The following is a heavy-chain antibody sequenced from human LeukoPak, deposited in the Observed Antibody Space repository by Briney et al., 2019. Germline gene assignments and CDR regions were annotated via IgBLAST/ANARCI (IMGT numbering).Heavy chain of an antibody. J-gene: IGHJ4*02. CDR2: IYYSGTT. CDR1: GGSIDSYY. CDR3: ARDSGFWLY. D-gene: IGHD3-22*01. V-gene: IGHV4-59*12. Sequence: SETLSLTCTVSGGSIDSYYWTWIRQPPGKGLEWIGYIYYSGTTNYNPSLKSRITMSVDTSKNQFSLKLNSVTAADTAVYFCARDSGFWLYWGQGTLVPVSS.